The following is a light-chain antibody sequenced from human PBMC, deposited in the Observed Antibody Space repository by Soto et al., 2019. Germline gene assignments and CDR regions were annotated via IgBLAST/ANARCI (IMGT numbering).Light chain of an antibody. J-gene: IGKJ1*01. CDR3: QLSYNAWT. CDR2: DAS. V-gene: IGKV1-5*01. CDR1: QSISKW. Sequence: DLPMTPSPSPPSASVGDRGTIPFRASQSISKWLAWSQQKPGKAPKLLIYDASTLETGVPSRFSGSASGTEFTLTITSLQPEDSATYYCQLSYNAWTFGQGTKVDIK.